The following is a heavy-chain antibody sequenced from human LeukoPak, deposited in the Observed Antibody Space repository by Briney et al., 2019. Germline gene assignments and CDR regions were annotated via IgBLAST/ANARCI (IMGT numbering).Heavy chain of an antibody. CDR1: GYTFTNYG. D-gene: IGHD2-21*01. V-gene: IGHV1-18*01. CDR3: ARVKNIVVVRFDH. CDR2: INGYNGNT. J-gene: IGHJ4*02. Sequence: ASVKVSCKASGYTFTNYGISWVRQAPGQGLEWMGWINGYNGNTNYVQKFQGRVTMTTDTSTSTAYMELRSLRPDDTAVYYCARVKNIVVVRFDHWGQGTPVTVSS.